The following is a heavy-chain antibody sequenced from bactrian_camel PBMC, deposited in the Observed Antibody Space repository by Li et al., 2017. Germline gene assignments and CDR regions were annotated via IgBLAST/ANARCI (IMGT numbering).Heavy chain of an antibody. Sequence: QLVESGGGTVQAGGSLRLSCAISGYTYSTYSVTWFRQTPGKEREGVAGIRNDGMTTYAESVKGRFAISKDNAKLTLYLQMNSLKPEDTSMYYCAAVKFFGGTCGGLRVIDYQYWGQGTQVTVS. D-gene: IGHD7*01. V-gene: IGHV3S55*01. J-gene: IGHJ4*01. CDR1: GYTYSTYS. CDR3: AAVKFFGGTCGGLRVIDYQY. CDR2: IRNDGMT.